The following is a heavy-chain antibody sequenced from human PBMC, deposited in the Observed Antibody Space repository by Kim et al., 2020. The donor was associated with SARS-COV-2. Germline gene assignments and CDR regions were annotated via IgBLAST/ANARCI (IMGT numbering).Heavy chain of an antibody. CDR3: AILLAGQWLAKGRFDY. J-gene: IGHJ4*02. Sequence: GESLKISCKGSGYSFTSYWISWVRQMPGKGLEWMGRIDPSDSYTNYSPSFQGHVTISADKSISTAYLQWSSLKASDTAMYYCAILLAGQWLAKGRFDYWGQGTLVTVSS. CDR1: GYSFTSYW. V-gene: IGHV5-10-1*01. CDR2: IDPSDSYT. D-gene: IGHD6-19*01.